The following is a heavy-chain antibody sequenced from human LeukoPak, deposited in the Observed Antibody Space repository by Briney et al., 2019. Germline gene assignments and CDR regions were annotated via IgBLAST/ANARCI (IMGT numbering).Heavy chain of an antibody. CDR2: IRYDGSNK. CDR1: GFTFSSYG. CDR3: AKSPDYYGSGSPGEY. D-gene: IGHD3-10*01. Sequence: GGSLRLSCAASGFTFSSYGMHWVRQAPGKGLEWVAYIRYDGSNKYYADSVKGRFTISRDNSKNTLYLQMNSLRAEDTAVYYCAKSPDYYGSGSPGEYWGQGTLVTVSS. V-gene: IGHV3-30*02. J-gene: IGHJ4*02.